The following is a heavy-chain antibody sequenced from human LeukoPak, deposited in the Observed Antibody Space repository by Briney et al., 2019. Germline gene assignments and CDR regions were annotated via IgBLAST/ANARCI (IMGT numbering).Heavy chain of an antibody. CDR3: AKGLSLEGGSTWKNNWFDA. CDR2: IGWNSVNI. Sequence: GGSLRLSCAASGLSFDDYAMHWVRQVPGKGLEWVSGIGWNSVNIGYVDSVKGRFTISRDNAKNSLYLQMNSLRVDDTALYFCAKGLSLEGGSTWKNNWFDAWGQGPVVIVSS. CDR1: GLSFDDYA. V-gene: IGHV3-9*01. D-gene: IGHD1-1*01. J-gene: IGHJ5*02.